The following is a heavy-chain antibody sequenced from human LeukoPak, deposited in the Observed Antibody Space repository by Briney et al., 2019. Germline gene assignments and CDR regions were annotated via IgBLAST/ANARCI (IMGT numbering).Heavy chain of an antibody. J-gene: IGHJ4*02. CDR3: ARGIRGVIPKYFDY. V-gene: IGHV4-59*01. CDR1: GGSISSYY. CDR2: IYYSGST. D-gene: IGHD3-10*01. Sequence: SETLSLTCTVSGGSISSYYWSWIRQPPGKGLEWIEYIYYSGSTNYNPSLKSRVTISVDTSKNQFSLKLSSVTAADTAVYYCARGIRGVIPKYFDYWGQGTLVTVSS.